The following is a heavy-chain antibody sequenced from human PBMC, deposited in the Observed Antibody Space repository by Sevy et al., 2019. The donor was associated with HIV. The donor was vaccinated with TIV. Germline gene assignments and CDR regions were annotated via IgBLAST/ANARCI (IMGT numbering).Heavy chain of an antibody. Sequence: GWSLRLSCAASGFTLNNYAMNWVRQAPGKGLEWVSGISGSGVSTYYADSVKGRFTISRDNSKNTLYLQMNSLRADDTAVYYCAKDSYFDNTLFDYWGQGTLVTVSS. CDR3: AKDSYFDNTLFDY. CDR2: ISGSGVST. V-gene: IGHV3-23*01. J-gene: IGHJ4*02. D-gene: IGHD3-22*01. CDR1: GFTLNNYA.